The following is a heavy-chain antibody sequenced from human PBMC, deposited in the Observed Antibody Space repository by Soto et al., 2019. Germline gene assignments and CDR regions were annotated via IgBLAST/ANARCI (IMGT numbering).Heavy chain of an antibody. Sequence: GGSLRLSCAASGFTFSSYAMHWVRQAPGKGLEWVAVISYDGSNKYYADSVKGRFTISRDNSKNTLYLQMNSLRAEDTAVYYCAREGDWYYYDSSPRSSGMAVWGQGTTVTVSS. CDR3: AREGDWYYYDSSPRSSGMAV. D-gene: IGHD3-22*01. CDR2: ISYDGSNK. CDR1: GFTFSSYA. J-gene: IGHJ6*02. V-gene: IGHV3-30-3*01.